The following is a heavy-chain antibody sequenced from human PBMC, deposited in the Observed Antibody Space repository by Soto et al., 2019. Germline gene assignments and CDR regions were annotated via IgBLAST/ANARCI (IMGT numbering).Heavy chain of an antibody. Sequence: ASVKVSCKASGGTFSSYAISWVRQAPGQGLEWMGGIIPIFGTANYAQKFQGRVTITADESTSTAYMELSSLRSEDTAVYYCARESSGYSSGPADYWGQGTLVTVSS. CDR2: IIPIFGTA. CDR1: GGTFSSYA. D-gene: IGHD6-19*01. V-gene: IGHV1-69*13. J-gene: IGHJ4*02. CDR3: ARESSGYSSGPADY.